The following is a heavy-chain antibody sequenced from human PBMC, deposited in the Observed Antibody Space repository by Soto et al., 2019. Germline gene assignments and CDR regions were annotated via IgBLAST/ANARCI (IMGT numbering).Heavy chain of an antibody. V-gene: IGHV1-18*01. CDR2: ISAYNGNT. Sequence: GASVKVSCKASGYTFTSYGISWVRQAPGQGLERMRKISAYNGNTNYAQKLQGRVTMTTDTSTSTAYMELRSLRSDDTAVYYRARDSQDYYDSSGYYHYYYGMDVWGQGTTVTVSS. CDR3: ARDSQDYYDSSGYYHYYYGMDV. CDR1: GYTFTSYG. D-gene: IGHD3-22*01. J-gene: IGHJ6*02.